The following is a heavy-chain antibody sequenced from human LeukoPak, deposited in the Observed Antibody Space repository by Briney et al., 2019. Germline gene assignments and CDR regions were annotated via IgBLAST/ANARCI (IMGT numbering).Heavy chain of an antibody. J-gene: IGHJ3*02. Sequence: GESLKISCKGSGYIFTTYWHGWVRQMPGKGLGGVAIIYPANSDTRYSASFQGQVTISADKSISTAYLQCSSLKASDTAIYYCARRPVETSNVGAFDIWGQGTIVTVSS. D-gene: IGHD4-11*01. CDR1: GYIFTTYW. CDR3: ARRPVETSNVGAFDI. CDR2: IYPANSDT. V-gene: IGHV5-51*01.